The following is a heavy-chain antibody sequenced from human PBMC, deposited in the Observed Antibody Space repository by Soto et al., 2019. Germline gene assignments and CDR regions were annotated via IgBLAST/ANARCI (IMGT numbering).Heavy chain of an antibody. CDR2: ISWNSGSI. J-gene: IGHJ4*02. D-gene: IGHD6-19*01. Sequence: EVQLVESGGGLVQPGRSLRLSCAASGFTFDDYAMHWVRQAPGKGLEWVSGISWNSGSIGYADSGKGRFTISRDNAKNSLYLQMNSLRAEDTALYYCAKDKTLSGWYAFDYWGQGTLVTVSS. CDR3: AKDKTLSGWYAFDY. V-gene: IGHV3-9*01. CDR1: GFTFDDYA.